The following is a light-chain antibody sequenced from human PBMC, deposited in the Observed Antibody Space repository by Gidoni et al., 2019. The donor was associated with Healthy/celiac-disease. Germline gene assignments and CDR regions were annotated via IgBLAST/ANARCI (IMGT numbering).Light chain of an antibody. V-gene: IGKV3-11*01. CDR3: QQRSNLPLLT. CDR2: DAS. Sequence: DIVLTQSPATLSLSPGERATLSCRASQSVSSYLAWYQQKPGQAPRLLIYDASNRATGIPARFSGSGSGTDFTLTISSLEPEDFAVYYCQQRSNLPLLTFGGGTKVEIK. CDR1: QSVSSY. J-gene: IGKJ4*01.